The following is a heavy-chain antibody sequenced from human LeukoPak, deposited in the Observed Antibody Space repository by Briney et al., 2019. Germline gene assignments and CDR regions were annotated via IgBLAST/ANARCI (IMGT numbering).Heavy chain of an antibody. CDR1: GFTFSSYA. J-gene: IGHJ6*02. Sequence: GGSLRLSRAASGFTFSSYAMHWVRQAPGKGLEWVAVISYDGSNKYYADSVKGRFTISRDNSKNTLYLQMNSLRAEDTAVYYCARDHAYSGSYRPYGMDVWGQGTTVTVSS. V-gene: IGHV3-30-3*01. D-gene: IGHD1-26*01. CDR2: ISYDGSNK. CDR3: ARDHAYSGSYRPYGMDV.